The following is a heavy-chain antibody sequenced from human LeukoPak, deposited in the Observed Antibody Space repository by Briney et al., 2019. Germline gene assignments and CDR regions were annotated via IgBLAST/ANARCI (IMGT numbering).Heavy chain of an antibody. CDR2: ISSSSSYI. D-gene: IGHD2-15*01. J-gene: IGHJ5*02. CDR3: AKDRGYCSGGSCYSVRLSPNWFAP. CDR1: GFTFSSYS. V-gene: IGHV3-21*04. Sequence: PRGSLRLSCAASGFTFSSYSMNWVRQAPGKGLEWVSSISSSSSYIYYADSVKGRFTISRDNSKNTLYLQMNSLRAEDTAVYYCAKDRGYCSGGSCYSVRLSPNWFAPWGQGTLVTVSS.